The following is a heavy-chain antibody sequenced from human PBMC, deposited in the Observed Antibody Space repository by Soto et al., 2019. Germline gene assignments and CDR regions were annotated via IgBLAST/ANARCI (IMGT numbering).Heavy chain of an antibody. J-gene: IGHJ4*02. CDR3: ARDRSSGWDYFDS. V-gene: IGHV3-30-3*01. Sequence: PGGSLRLSCAASGFTFSNYDMHWVRQTPGKGLEWVALISNVGSNKHSADSVKGRFTISRDNSKNTLYLQMNSLRPEDTAVYFCARDRSSGWDYFDSWGQGTLVTV. D-gene: IGHD6-19*01. CDR1: GFTFSNYD. CDR2: ISNVGSNK.